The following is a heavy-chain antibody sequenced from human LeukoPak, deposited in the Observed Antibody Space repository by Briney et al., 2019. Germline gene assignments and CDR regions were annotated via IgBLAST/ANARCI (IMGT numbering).Heavy chain of an antibody. J-gene: IGHJ5*02. CDR1: GGSISSGVYY. D-gene: IGHD6-13*01. CDR2: IYYSGST. V-gene: IGHV4-30-4*01. Sequence: SQTLSLTCTVSGGSISSGVYYWSWIRQPPGKGLEWLGYIYYSGSTYYNPSLKSRVTISVDTSKNQFSLKLSSVTAADTAVYYCAGRAAAVALAWYNWFDPWGQGTLVTVSS. CDR3: AGRAAAVALAWYNWFDP.